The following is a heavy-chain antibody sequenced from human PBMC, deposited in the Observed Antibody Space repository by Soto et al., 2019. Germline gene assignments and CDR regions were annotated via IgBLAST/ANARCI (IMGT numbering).Heavy chain of an antibody. D-gene: IGHD2-2*01. CDR3: ARDRTSVNWYFDL. CDR1: GDSISSYY. Sequence: QVQLQESGPGLVKPSETLSLTCTVSGDSISSYYWSWIRQPPGKGLDWIGYIHYTGNTNHNPSLKSRVTISVDTSKNQFSLKLSAVTAADTAVYYCARDRTSVNWYFDLWGRGTLVSVSS. V-gene: IGHV4-59*01. CDR2: IHYTGNT. J-gene: IGHJ2*01.